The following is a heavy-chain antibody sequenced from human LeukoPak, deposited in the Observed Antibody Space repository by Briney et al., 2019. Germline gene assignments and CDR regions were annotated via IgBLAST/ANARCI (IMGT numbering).Heavy chain of an antibody. V-gene: IGHV4-61*02. J-gene: IGHJ3*02. D-gene: IGHD1-26*01. CDR2: VYASGST. Sequence: TSETLSLTCNVSGDSLSCRGSCFWSWIRQPAGEGLEWIGRVYASGSTHYNPSLKSRVTISVDTSENQFSLRLNSVTAADTAVYYCARDHSGTHAFDIWGQGTMVTVSS. CDR3: ARDHSGTHAFDI. CDR1: GDSLSCRGSCF.